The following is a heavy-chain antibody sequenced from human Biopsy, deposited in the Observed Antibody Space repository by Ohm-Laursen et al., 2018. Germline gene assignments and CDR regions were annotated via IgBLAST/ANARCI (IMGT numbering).Heavy chain of an antibody. J-gene: IGHJ1*01. Sequence: SSVKVSCKAPGGTFSNYGVNWVRQAPGQGLEWLGGNIPILGTGNYAQKFQDRVTVAADTSTSTATMELRGLRSDDTTVYYCATKLTGYFHHWGQRTLVIVSS. V-gene: IGHV1-69*06. D-gene: IGHD3-9*01. CDR3: ATKLTGYFHH. CDR2: NIPILGTG. CDR1: GGTFSNYG.